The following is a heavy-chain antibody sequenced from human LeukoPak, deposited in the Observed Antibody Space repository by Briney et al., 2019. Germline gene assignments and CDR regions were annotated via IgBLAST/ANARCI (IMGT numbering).Heavy chain of an antibody. CDR2: IYYSGTT. Sequence: SETLSLTCTVSGGSISSYYWSWIRQPPGKGLEWIGYIYYSGTTNYNPSLKSRVTISVDTSKNQFSLKLSSVTAADTAVYYCARHSTASGYLNYFDYWGQGTLVTVSS. V-gene: IGHV4-59*08. CDR1: GGSISSYY. J-gene: IGHJ4*02. CDR3: ARHSTASGYLNYFDY. D-gene: IGHD1-1*01.